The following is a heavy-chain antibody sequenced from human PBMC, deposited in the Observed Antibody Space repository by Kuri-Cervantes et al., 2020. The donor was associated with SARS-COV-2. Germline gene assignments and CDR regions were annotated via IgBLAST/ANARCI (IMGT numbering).Heavy chain of an antibody. D-gene: IGHD6-19*01. CDR2: IYFTGST. V-gene: IGHV4-61*08. CDR3: ASPQWLVPRKVDWYFDV. CDR1: GDSVSNDDYY. J-gene: IGHJ2*01. Sequence: SETLSLTCTVSGDSVSNDDYYWNWIRQPPGKGLEWIGYIYFTGSTNYNPSLKSRVTISVDTSKNQFSLRLTSVTAADTAVYFCASPQWLVPRKVDWYFDVWGRGTLVTVSS.